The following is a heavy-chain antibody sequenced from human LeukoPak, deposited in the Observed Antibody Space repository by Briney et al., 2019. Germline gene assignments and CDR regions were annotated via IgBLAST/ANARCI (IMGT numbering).Heavy chain of an antibody. CDR2: INRNGGST. CDR3: ARENRLVGDRYYFDY. CDR1: GFTFDDYG. V-gene: IGHV3-20*04. J-gene: IGHJ4*02. D-gene: IGHD1-26*01. Sequence: GGSLRLSCAASGFTFDDYGMSWVRQAPGKGLEWVSGINRNGGSTGYADSVKGRFTISRDNAKNSLYLQMNSLRAEDTALYYCARENRLVGDRYYFDYWGQGTLVTVSS.